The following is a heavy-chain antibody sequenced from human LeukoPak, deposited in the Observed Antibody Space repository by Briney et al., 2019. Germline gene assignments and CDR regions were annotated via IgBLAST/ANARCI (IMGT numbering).Heavy chain of an antibody. D-gene: IGHD4-11*01. CDR1: GFTFSNYS. Sequence: GESLRLSCAASGFTFSNYSMNWVRQAPGKGLVWVSSISSGSTYIYYADSVKGRFTISRDNAKNSLYLQMNSLRAEDTAVYYCARGRTSGGMTTEIDYWGQGTLVTVSS. CDR2: ISSGSTYI. J-gene: IGHJ4*02. V-gene: IGHV3-21*01. CDR3: ARGRTSGGMTTEIDY.